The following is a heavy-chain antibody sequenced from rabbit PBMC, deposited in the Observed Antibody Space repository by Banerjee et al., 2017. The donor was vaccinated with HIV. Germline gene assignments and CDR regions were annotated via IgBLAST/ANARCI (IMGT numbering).Heavy chain of an antibody. Sequence: QEQLEESGGGLVKPEGSLTLTCTASGFSFTDKDVMCWVRQAPGKGLEWIGCINTITGKTVYATWAKGRFTISRASSTTVFLQMTSLTAADTATYFCARGPWDGTGGGWVYYFNLWGQGTLVTVS. CDR2: INTITGKT. CDR3: ARGPWDGTGGGWVYYFNL. CDR1: GFSFTDKDV. D-gene: IGHD7-1*01. J-gene: IGHJ4*01. V-gene: IGHV1S45*01.